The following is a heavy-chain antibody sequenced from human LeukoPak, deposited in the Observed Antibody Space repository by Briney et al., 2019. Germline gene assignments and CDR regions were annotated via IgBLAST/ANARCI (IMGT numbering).Heavy chain of an antibody. CDR2: INPSGGST. V-gene: IGHV1-46*01. Sequence: ASVKVSCKASGYTFTSYYMHWVRQAPGQGLEWMGIINPSGGSTSYAQKFQGRVTMTRDTSTSTVYVELSSLRSEDTAVYYCARDGGFGSGSYGYFDYWGQGTLVTVSS. J-gene: IGHJ4*02. CDR1: GYTFTSYY. CDR3: ARDGGFGSGSYGYFDY. D-gene: IGHD5-18*01.